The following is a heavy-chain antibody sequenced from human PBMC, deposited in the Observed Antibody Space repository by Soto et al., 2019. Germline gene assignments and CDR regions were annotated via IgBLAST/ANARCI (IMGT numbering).Heavy chain of an antibody. CDR1: GGSFSDHY. J-gene: IGHJ5*01. CDR2: INHSGST. V-gene: IGHV4-34*01. D-gene: IGHD5-18*01. CDR3: ARGVGGYSYGGLDS. Sequence: QVQLQQWGAGLLKPSETLSLTCAVYGGSFSDHYWSWIRQTPGKGLEWIGEINHSGSTKYNPSFKSRVTIPVESSKIQFSPYLSSVTAPDTAVIYCARGVGGYSYGGLDSWGQGTLVTVSA.